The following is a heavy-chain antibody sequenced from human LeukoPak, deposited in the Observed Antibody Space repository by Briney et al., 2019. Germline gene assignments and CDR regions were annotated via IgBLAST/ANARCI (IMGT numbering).Heavy chain of an antibody. CDR3: AKGGSNSGYDFLAWPYYYYYMDV. D-gene: IGHD5-12*01. J-gene: IGHJ6*03. V-gene: IGHV3-23*01. CDR1: GFTFSSYA. CDR2: ISGSGGST. Sequence: GGSLRLSCAASGFTFSSYAMSWVRQAPGKGLEWVSAISGSGGSTYYADSVKGRFTISRDNSKNTLYLQMNGLRAEDTAVYYCAKGGSNSGYDFLAWPYYYYYMDVRGKGTTVTVSS.